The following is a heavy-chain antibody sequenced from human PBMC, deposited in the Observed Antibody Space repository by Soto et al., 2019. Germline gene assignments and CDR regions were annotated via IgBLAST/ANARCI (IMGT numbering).Heavy chain of an antibody. CDR3: ARGSLTMVRGVVNNWFDP. Sequence: SETLSLTCTVSGGSISSYYWSWIRQPPGKGLEWIGYIYYSGSTNYNPSLKSRVTISVDTSKNQFSLKLSSVTAADTAVYYCARGSLTMVRGVVNNWFDPWGQGTLVTVSS. D-gene: IGHD3-10*01. V-gene: IGHV4-59*01. CDR1: GGSISSYY. CDR2: IYYSGST. J-gene: IGHJ5*02.